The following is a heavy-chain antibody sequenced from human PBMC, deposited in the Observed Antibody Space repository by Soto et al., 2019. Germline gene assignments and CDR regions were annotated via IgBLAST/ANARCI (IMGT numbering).Heavy chain of an antibody. J-gene: IGHJ5*02. CDR1: GYTFTSYG. CDR3: ARDYHGWPHVVFDP. Sequence: QVQLVQSGAEVKKPGASVKVSCKASGYTFTSYGISWVRQAPGQGLEGMGWISAYNGNTNYAQKHQGRVTMTTDTYTSTAYLELRSLRSDDTAVYYCARDYHGWPHVVFDPWGQGTLVTVSS. D-gene: IGHD2-2*03. CDR2: ISAYNGNT. V-gene: IGHV1-18*01.